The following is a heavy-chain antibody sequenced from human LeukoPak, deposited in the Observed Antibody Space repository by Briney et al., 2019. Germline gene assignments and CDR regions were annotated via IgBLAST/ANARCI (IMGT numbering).Heavy chain of an antibody. CDR1: GYSINSGYF. D-gene: IGHD3-22*01. CDR2: IFHSGSV. CDR3: ARGPYKFDGSGAFDI. J-gene: IGHJ3*02. V-gene: IGHV4-38-2*02. Sequence: SETLSLTCTVSGYSINSGYFWGWVRQPPGKGPEWIGSIFHSGSVYYNPSLRSRVTISVDTSKNQVSLKLTSVTAADTAVYYCARGPYKFDGSGAFDIWGQGTMVTVSS.